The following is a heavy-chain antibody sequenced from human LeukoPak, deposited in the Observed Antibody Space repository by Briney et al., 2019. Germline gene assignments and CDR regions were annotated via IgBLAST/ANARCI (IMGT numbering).Heavy chain of an antibody. CDR2: IYYSGST. J-gene: IGHJ5*02. Sequence: SETLSLTCTDSGGSISSSSYYWGWIRQPPGKGLEWIGSIYYSGSTYYNPSLKSRVTISVDTSKNQFSLKLSSVTAADTAVYYCNRGTMVRGVITQFDPWGQGTLVTVSS. D-gene: IGHD3-10*01. CDR1: GGSISSSSYY. V-gene: IGHV4-39*07. CDR3: NRGTMVRGVITQFDP.